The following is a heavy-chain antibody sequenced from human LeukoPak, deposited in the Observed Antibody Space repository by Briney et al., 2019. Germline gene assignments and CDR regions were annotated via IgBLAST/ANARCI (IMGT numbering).Heavy chain of an antibody. Sequence: SETLSLTCTVSGGSISSGSYYWSWIRQPAGKGLEWIGRIYTSGSTNYNPSLKSRVTISVDTSKNQFSLKLSSVTAADTAVYYCARTQWLDRAPYYYMDVWGKGTTVTVSS. V-gene: IGHV4-61*02. J-gene: IGHJ6*03. D-gene: IGHD6-19*01. CDR2: IYTSGST. CDR1: GGSISSGSYY. CDR3: ARTQWLDRAPYYYMDV.